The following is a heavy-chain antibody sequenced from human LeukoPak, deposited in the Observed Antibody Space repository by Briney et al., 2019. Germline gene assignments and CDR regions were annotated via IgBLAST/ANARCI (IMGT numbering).Heavy chain of an antibody. CDR2: IYYSGST. Sequence: SETLSLTCTVSGGSINTYYWSWIRQPPGKGLEWIGYIYYSGSTNYNPSLKSRVTILVDTSKNQFSLKLSSVTAADTAVYYCAKDRSDAFDIWGQGTMVTVSS. J-gene: IGHJ3*02. CDR3: AKDRSDAFDI. V-gene: IGHV4-59*01. CDR1: GGSINTYY. D-gene: IGHD1-26*01.